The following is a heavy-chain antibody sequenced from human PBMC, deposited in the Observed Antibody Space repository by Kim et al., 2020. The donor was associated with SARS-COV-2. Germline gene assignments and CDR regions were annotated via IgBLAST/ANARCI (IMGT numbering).Heavy chain of an antibody. CDR2: INPKSGTT. V-gene: IGHV1-46*01. CDR3: VGRRGEK. CDR1: AYTYTFTDYFTASY. J-gene: IGHJ1*01. D-gene: IGHD3-16*01. Sequence: ASVKVSCKGSAYTYTFTDYFTASYMHWVRQAPGQGLEWMGKINPKSGTTFYAQKFQGRFTMTSEKSTTTVYMDLSSLRSEDTAVYFCVGRRGEKWGQGTQITVSS.